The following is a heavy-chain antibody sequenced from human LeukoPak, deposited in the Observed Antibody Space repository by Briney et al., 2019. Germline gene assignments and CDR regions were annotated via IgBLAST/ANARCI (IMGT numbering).Heavy chain of an antibody. D-gene: IGHD3-22*01. J-gene: IGHJ4*02. Sequence: GGSLRLSCGASGVTFNSYNMNWVRQAPGKGLEWVSYISSSSSIIYYTDSVKGRFTISRDNAKNSLYLQMNSLRAEDTAMYFCAGDDSSGYFFDFWGQGTLVTVSS. V-gene: IGHV3-48*01. CDR1: GVTFNSYN. CDR2: ISSSSSII. CDR3: AGDDSSGYFFDF.